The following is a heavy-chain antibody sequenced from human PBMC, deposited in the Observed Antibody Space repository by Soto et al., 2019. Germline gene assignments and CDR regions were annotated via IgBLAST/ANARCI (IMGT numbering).Heavy chain of an antibody. CDR1: GFTFSSYA. D-gene: IGHD4-4*01. CDR2: ISGSGGST. CDR3: AKALVSSNYHKNGFDY. J-gene: IGHJ4*02. Sequence: PGGSLRLSCAASGFTFSSYAMSWVRQAPGKGLEWVSAISGSGGSTYYADSVKGRFTISRDNSKNTLYLQMNSLRAEDTAVYYCAKALVSSNYHKNGFDYWGQGTLVTVSS. V-gene: IGHV3-23*01.